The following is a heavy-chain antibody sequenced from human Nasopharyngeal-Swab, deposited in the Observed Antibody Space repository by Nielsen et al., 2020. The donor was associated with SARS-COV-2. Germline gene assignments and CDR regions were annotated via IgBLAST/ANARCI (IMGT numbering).Heavy chain of an antibody. V-gene: IGHV4-34*01. Sequence: WIRQPPGKGLEWIGEINHSGSTNYNPSLKSRVTISVDTSKNQFSLKLTSVTAAGTAVYYCARCFCPWKAAARWYYMDVWGKGTTVTSP. J-gene: IGHJ6*03. CDR3: ARCFCPWKAAARWYYMDV. D-gene: IGHD6-13*01. CDR2: INHSGST.